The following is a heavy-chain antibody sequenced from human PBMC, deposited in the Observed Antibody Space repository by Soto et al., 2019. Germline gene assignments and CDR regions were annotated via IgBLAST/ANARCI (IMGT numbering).Heavy chain of an antibody. CDR3: ASKWFDP. CDR2: IYYSGST. V-gene: IGHV4-39*01. J-gene: IGHJ5*02. Sequence: SDTLSLTFTVSGGAISSSSYYWGWIRQPPGKGLEWIGSIYYSGSTYYNPSLKSRVTISVDTSKNQFSLKLSSVTAADTAVYYCASKWFDPWGQGTLVTGSS. CDR1: GGAISSSSYY.